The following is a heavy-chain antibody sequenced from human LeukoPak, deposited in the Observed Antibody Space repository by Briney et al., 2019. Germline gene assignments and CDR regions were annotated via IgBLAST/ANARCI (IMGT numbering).Heavy chain of an antibody. J-gene: IGHJ4*02. CDR1: RFTFSSYG. D-gene: IGHD2-2*01. CDR2: IRYDGSNS. CDR3: ADHLARGSTSCPPFDD. Sequence: GGSLRLSCVGSRFTFSSYGMHWVRQAPGEGLEWVAFIRYDGSNSYYIDSVKGRFTISRDNSKNTLYLQMNSLRAEDTAVYYCADHLARGSTSCPPFDDWGQGTLVTVSS. V-gene: IGHV3-30*02.